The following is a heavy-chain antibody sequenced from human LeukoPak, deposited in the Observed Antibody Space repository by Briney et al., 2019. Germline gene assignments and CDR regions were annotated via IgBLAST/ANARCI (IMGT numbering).Heavy chain of an antibody. D-gene: IGHD3-22*01. J-gene: IGHJ6*02. V-gene: IGHV4-34*01. CDR3: ARGLKKTYYYDSSGYIGYYYYYGMDV. CDR1: GGSFSGYY. CDR2: INHSGST. Sequence: NPSETLSLTCAVYGGSFSGYYWSWIRQPPGKGLEWIGEINHSGSTNYNPSLKSRVTISVDASKNQFSLKLSSVTAADTAVYYCARGLKKTYYYDSSGYIGYYYYYGMDVWGQGTTVTVSS.